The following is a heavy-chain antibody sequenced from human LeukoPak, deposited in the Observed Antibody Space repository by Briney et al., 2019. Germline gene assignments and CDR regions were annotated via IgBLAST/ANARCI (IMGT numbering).Heavy chain of an antibody. D-gene: IGHD3-3*01. V-gene: IGHV1-2*02. CDR1: GYTFTGYY. J-gene: IGHJ4*02. CDR2: INPNSGGT. Sequence: ASVKVSCKASGYTFTGYYMHWVRQAPGQGLEWMGWINPNSGGTNYAQKFQGRVTMTRDTSISTAHMELSRLRSDDTAVYYCARGTTSEWTTDYWGQGTLVTVSS. CDR3: ARGTTSEWTTDY.